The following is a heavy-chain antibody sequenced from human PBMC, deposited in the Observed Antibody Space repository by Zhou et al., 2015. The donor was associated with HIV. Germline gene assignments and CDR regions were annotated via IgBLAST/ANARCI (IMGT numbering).Heavy chain of an antibody. D-gene: IGHD3-3*01. J-gene: IGHJ4*02. CDR2: ISATGHGL. Sequence: EVHLSESGGRRGAAGGGSLRLSCVASGFIFDDFAMSWVRHGPGQGLEWISGISATGHGLFYANSVKGRFTISRNNFRNTLYLQMSSLSVEDTGTYYCARGRNGVTAALDYWGQGTLGHRRL. CDR3: ARGRNGVTAALDY. V-gene: IGHV3-23*01. CDR1: GFIFDDFA.